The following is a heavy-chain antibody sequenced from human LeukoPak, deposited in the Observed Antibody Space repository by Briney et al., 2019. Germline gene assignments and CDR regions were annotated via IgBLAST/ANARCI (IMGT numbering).Heavy chain of an antibody. D-gene: IGHD6-13*01. CDR2: ISYDGSNK. CDR3: ARVLRIAAAGIGFDP. J-gene: IGHJ5*02. V-gene: IGHV3-30*03. Sequence: GGSLRLSCSASGFTFSSYGMHWVRQAPGKGLEWVAVISYDGSNKYYADSVKGRFPISRDNSKSTLYLQMNSLRAEDTAVYYCARVLRIAAAGIGFDPWGQGTLVTVSS. CDR1: GFTFSSYG.